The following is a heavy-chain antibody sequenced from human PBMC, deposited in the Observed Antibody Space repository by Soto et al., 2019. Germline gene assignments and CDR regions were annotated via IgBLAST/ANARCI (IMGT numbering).Heavy chain of an antibody. Sequence: QVPLLQSGAEVKKPGTSVRVSCRASGYTFKDYDINWVRRAPGQGLEWMGWMNPNSGNTAYARKFHDRITMTRSVSARTAFMELSSLPPEDTAVYYCARRMTWSLWCFDLWGSGTQVTVSS. J-gene: IGHJ2*01. D-gene: IGHD3-3*01. CDR3: ARRMTWSLWCFDL. V-gene: IGHV1-8*01. CDR1: GYTFKDYD. CDR2: MNPNSGNT.